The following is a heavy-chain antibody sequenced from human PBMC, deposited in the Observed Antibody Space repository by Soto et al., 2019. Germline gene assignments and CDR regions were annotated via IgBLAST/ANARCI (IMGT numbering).Heavy chain of an antibody. CDR3: ARDPLYYYDSSGYQSAGMYV. J-gene: IGHJ6*02. CDR1: GFTFSSYA. Sequence: QVQLVESGGGVVQPGRSLRLSCAASGFTFSSYAMHWVRQAPGKGLEWVAVISYDGSNKYYADSVKGRFTISRDNSKNTLYLQMNSRRAEDTAVYYCARDPLYYYDSSGYQSAGMYVWGQGTTVTVSS. V-gene: IGHV3-30-3*01. CDR2: ISYDGSNK. D-gene: IGHD3-22*01.